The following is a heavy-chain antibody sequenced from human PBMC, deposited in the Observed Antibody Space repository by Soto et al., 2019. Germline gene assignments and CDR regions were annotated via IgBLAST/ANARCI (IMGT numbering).Heavy chain of an antibody. D-gene: IGHD6-13*01. J-gene: IGHJ5*02. CDR1: GGTFSSYT. CDR3: GRDQVDLRSWRPQSNWFDP. Sequence: SVKVSCKASGGTFSSYTISWVRQAPGQGLEWMGRIIPILGIANYAQKFQGRVTITADKSTSTAYMELSSLRSEDTAVYYCGRDQVDLRSWRPQSNWFDPWGQGTLVTVSP. V-gene: IGHV1-69*04. CDR2: IIPILGIA.